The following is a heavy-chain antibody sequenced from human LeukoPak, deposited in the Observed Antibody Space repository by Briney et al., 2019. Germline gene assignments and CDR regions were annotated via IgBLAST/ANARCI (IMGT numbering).Heavy chain of an antibody. CDR1: GGPISTSSYY. CDR2: IYHSGST. J-gene: IGHJ6*03. Sequence: SETLSLTCALSGGPISTSSYYWGWIRQPPGEGLEWIGSIYHSGSTYYNPSLKSRVTISVDTSENQFSLKLNSVTAADTAVYYCATTTLTLGYCYYYMDVWDRGTTVTVSS. V-gene: IGHV4-39*01. D-gene: IGHD4-17*01. CDR3: ATTTLTLGYCYYYMDV.